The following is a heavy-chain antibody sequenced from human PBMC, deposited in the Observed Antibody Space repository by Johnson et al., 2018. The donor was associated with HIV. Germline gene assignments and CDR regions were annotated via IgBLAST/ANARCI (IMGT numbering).Heavy chain of an antibody. CDR3: AKDKDAFDI. CDR1: GFTFSSYA. V-gene: IGHV3-30-3*01. J-gene: IGHJ3*02. CDR2: ISYDGSNK. Sequence: QVQLVESGGGMVQPGRSLRLSCAASGFTFSSYAMHWVRQAPGKGLEWVAVISYDGSNKYYADSVKGRFTISRDNSKNTLYLQMNSLRAEDTAVYYCAKDKDAFDIWGQGTMVTVSS.